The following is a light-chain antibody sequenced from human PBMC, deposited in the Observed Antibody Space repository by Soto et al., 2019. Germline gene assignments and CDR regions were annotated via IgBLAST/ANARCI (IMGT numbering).Light chain of an antibody. CDR2: NND. J-gene: IGLJ2*01. Sequence: QSVLTQPPSASGAPGQRVTISCSGSTSNIGSKTVNWYQQLPGKAPQLLIYNNDRRPSGVPDRFSGSKSGTSGSLAISGLQSEDEADYYCAAWDNSRAGVVFGGGTKLTVL. CDR3: AAWDNSRAGVV. V-gene: IGLV1-44*01. CDR1: TSNIGSKT.